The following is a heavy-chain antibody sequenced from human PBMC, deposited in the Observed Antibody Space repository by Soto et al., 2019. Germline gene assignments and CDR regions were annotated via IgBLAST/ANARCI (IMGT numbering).Heavy chain of an antibody. Sequence: QVQLVESGGGVVQPGRSLRLSCAASGFTFSRYGMQWVRQAPGKGLEWVAVISYDGTKKYHADSVKGRFTISRDNSKNTLHLQMSSLRAEDTAVYHCAKDSGYYYGMDVWGQGTTVTVSS. CDR2: ISYDGTKK. V-gene: IGHV3-30*18. CDR1: GFTFSRYG. CDR3: AKDSGYYYGMDV. J-gene: IGHJ6*02.